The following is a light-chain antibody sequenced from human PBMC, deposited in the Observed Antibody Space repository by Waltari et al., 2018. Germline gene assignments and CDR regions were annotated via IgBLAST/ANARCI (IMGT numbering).Light chain of an antibody. CDR1: QSVTSSY. Sequence: EIVLTQSPGPMSLSPGEGATLSCMASQSVTSSYLAWYQQKPGQAPRLLIYGASSRATGIPDRFSGSGSGTDFTLTISRLEPEDSAVYYCQQYGSSPRTFGQGTKVEIK. CDR2: GAS. V-gene: IGKV3-20*01. J-gene: IGKJ1*01. CDR3: QQYGSSPRT.